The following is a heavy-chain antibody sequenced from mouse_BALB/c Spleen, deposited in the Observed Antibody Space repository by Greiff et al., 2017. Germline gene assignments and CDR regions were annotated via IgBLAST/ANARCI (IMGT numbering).Heavy chain of an antibody. CDR1: GFSLTSYG. CDR2: IWAGGST. V-gene: IGHV2-9*02. J-gene: IGHJ4*01. Sequence: VPLVESGPGLVAPSQSLSITCTVSGFSLTSYGVHWVRQPPGKGLEWLGVIWAGGSTNYNSALMSRLSISKDNSKSQVFLKMNSLQTDDTAMYYCARGGYYGNYEAMDYWGQGTSVTVSS. CDR3: ARGGYYGNYEAMDY. D-gene: IGHD2-1*01.